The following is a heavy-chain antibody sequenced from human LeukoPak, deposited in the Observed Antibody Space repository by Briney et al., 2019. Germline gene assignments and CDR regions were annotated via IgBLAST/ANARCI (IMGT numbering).Heavy chain of an antibody. CDR2: INQNGGVK. D-gene: IGHD4-23*01. J-gene: IGHJ4*02. V-gene: IGHV3-7*03. CDR3: TRTVNSASDF. CDR1: GFTFSSYW. Sequence: AGGSLRLSCAASGFTFSSYWMRWVRQAPGKGLEWVATINQNGGVKYYVDSVKGRFTISRDNAKTSLFLQMNSLRIDDTAMYYCTRTVNSASDFWGQGTLVTVSS.